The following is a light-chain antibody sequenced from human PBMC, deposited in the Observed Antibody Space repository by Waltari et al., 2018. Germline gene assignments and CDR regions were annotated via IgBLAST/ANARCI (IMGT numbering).Light chain of an antibody. J-gene: IGKJ4*01. CDR1: QNIYSN. CDR2: AAS. CDR3: QHYFDNPLT. Sequence: IQMTQSPSALSASVGDRVTISCRASQNIYSNLAWYQQKPGKAPKLLIYAASSLKSGIPSRFSGSGSGTDFTLTISSLQPEDSAAYYCQHYFDNPLTFGGGTKVEIK. V-gene: IGKV1-6*01.